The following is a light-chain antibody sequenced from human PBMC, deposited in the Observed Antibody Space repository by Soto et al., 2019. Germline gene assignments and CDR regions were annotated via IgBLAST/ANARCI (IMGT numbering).Light chain of an antibody. Sequence: VMTQSPGTLSVSPGERATLSCRAGQGVTTNFAWYQQKSGQSPRLLIYDVSIRATGVPARFSGTGSETDFTLTISGLQSEDSAVYFCQHYNNWPFSFGQGTRLEIK. CDR2: DVS. V-gene: IGKV3-15*01. CDR3: QHYNNWPFS. J-gene: IGKJ5*01. CDR1: QGVTTN.